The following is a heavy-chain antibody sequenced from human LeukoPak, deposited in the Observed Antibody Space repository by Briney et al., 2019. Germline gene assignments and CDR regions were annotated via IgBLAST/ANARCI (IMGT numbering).Heavy chain of an antibody. CDR1: GFAFSNYG. Sequence: GGSLRLSCAASGFAFSNYGMHWVRQAPGKGLEWVAVIWDDGSNEYYADSVKGRFTIFRDNRRNTLYLQMNSLRAEDTAVYSCARDHSGTQDYWGQGTLVTVSS. CDR2: IWDDGSNE. D-gene: IGHD1-1*01. V-gene: IGHV3-33*01. J-gene: IGHJ4*02. CDR3: ARDHSGTQDY.